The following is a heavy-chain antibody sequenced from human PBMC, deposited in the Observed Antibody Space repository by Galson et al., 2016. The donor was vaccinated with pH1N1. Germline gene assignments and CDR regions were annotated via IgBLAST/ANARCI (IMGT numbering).Heavy chain of an antibody. Sequence: SLRLSCAASGFTFTSYAMHWVRQAPGKGLEWVAVILYDGTNEYYADSVKGRFTISGDKTQSTVYLQMNSLRTEDTAVYYCARDREYSGHEGFHWAQGTLVIVSS. D-gene: IGHD5-12*01. CDR3: ARDREYSGHEGFH. V-gene: IGHV3-30*04. J-gene: IGHJ4*02. CDR1: GFTFTSYA. CDR2: ILYDGTNE.